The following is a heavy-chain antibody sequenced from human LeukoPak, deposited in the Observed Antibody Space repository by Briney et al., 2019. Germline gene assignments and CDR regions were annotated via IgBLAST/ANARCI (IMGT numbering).Heavy chain of an antibody. V-gene: IGHV4-31*03. D-gene: IGHD6-6*01. CDR1: GGSISSGGYY. CDR2: IYYSGST. J-gene: IGHJ6*02. CDR3: ARAGKSSSSYYYYYGMDV. Sequence: SQTLSLTCTVSGGSISSGGYYWSWIRRHPGKGLEWIGYIYYSGSTYYNPSLKSRVTISVDTSKNQFSLKLSSVTAADTAVYYCARAGKSSSSYYYYYGMDVWGQGTTVTVSS.